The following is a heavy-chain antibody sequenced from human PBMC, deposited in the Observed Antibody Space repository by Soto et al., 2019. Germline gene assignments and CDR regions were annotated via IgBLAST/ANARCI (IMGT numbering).Heavy chain of an antibody. CDR2: IYWDDDK. D-gene: IGHD1-1*01. J-gene: IGHJ5*02. Sequence: QITLKESGPTLGKPTQTLTLTCTFSGFSLSTSGVAVGWIRQPPGKALEWLALIYWDDDKRYSPSLKSRLTITKDTSKNQVVLTMTNMDPVDTATYYCAHRPPERGLATFDPWGQGTLVTVSS. CDR1: GFSLSTSGVA. CDR3: AHRPPERGLATFDP. V-gene: IGHV2-5*02.